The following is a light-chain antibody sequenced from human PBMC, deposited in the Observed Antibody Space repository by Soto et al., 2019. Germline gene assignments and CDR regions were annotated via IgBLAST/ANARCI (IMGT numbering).Light chain of an antibody. CDR1: QSVSSN. Sequence: IVMTQSPATLSVSPGERATLSCRASQSVSSNLAWYQQKPGQAPRLLIYGASTRATGIPARFSGSGSGTEFTLTISSLQSADVAVYYCQQYNNWPLFGQGTKVESK. CDR3: QQYNNWPL. CDR2: GAS. V-gene: IGKV3-15*01. J-gene: IGKJ1*01.